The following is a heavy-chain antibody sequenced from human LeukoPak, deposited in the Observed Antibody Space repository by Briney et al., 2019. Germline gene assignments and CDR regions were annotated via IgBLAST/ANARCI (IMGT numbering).Heavy chain of an antibody. CDR3: AGGQMFTSGGFDN. CDR2: LYTGGNI. Sequence: PGGSLRLSCAASGLTFSSYSFHWVRQAPGKGLEWVSVLYTGGNIYYADFVKGRFTISRDNSNNMVYLQMNSLTAEDTALYYCAGGQMFTSGGFDNWGQGALVTVSS. CDR1: GLTFSSYS. J-gene: IGHJ4*02. D-gene: IGHD6-19*01. V-gene: IGHV3-53*01.